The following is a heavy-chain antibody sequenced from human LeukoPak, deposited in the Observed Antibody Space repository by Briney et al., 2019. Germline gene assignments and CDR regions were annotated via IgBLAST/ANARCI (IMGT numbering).Heavy chain of an antibody. CDR3: ATVYGDYDAEYFQH. V-gene: IGHV4-59*01. CDR1: GGSISSYY. CDR2: IYYGGST. J-gene: IGHJ1*01. D-gene: IGHD4-17*01. Sequence: SETLSPTCTVSGGSISSYYWSWIRQPPGKGLEWIGYIYYGGSTNYNPSLKSRVTISVDASKNQFSLKLSSVTAADTAVYYCATVYGDYDAEYFQHWGQGTLVTVSS.